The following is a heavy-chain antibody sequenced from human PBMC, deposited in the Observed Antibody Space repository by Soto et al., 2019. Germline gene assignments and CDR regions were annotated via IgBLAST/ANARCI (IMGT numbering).Heavy chain of an antibody. D-gene: IGHD2-2*01. CDR2: ISAYNGNT. CDR1: GYTFTSYG. J-gene: IGHJ6*03. V-gene: IGHV1-18*01. CDR3: ARAVLGYCSSTSCYVYYYYMDV. Sequence: ASVKVSCKASGYTFTSYGISWVRQAPGQGLEWMGWISAYNGNTNYAQKLQGRVTMTTDTSTSTAYMELRSLRSDDTAVYYCARAVLGYCSSTSCYVYYYYMDVWGKGTTVTVSS.